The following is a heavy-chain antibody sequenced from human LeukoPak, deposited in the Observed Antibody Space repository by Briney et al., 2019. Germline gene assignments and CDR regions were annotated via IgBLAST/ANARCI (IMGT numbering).Heavy chain of an antibody. V-gene: IGHV4-59*12. CDR2: IYYSGST. D-gene: IGHD3-22*01. CDR3: ASSGYFPIDY. J-gene: IGHJ4*02. CDR1: GGSFSTYY. Sequence: SETLSLTCAVYGGSFSTYYWSWIRQPPGKGLEWIGYIYYSGSTNYNPSLKSRVTISVDTSKNQFSLKLSSVTAADTAVYYCASSGYFPIDYWGQGTLVTVSS.